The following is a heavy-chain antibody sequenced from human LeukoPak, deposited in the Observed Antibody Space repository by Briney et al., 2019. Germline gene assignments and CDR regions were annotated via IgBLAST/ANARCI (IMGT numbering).Heavy chain of an antibody. CDR2: ISGSGGST. J-gene: IGHJ4*02. CDR1: GFPFSSYP. V-gene: IGHV3-23*01. CDR3: AKGSTIFGVVIKDYFDY. D-gene: IGHD3-3*01. Sequence: PGGSLRLSCAGSGFPFSSYPISWVRQAPGKGLEWVSAISGSGGSTYYADSVKGRFTISRDNSKNTLYLQMNSLRAEDTAVYYCAKGSTIFGVVIKDYFDYWGQGTLVTVSS.